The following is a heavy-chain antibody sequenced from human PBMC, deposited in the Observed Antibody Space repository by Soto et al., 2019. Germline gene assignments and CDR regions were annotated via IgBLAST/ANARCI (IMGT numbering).Heavy chain of an antibody. Sequence: QVQLVESGGGVVQPGRSLRLSCAASGFTFSSYGMHWVRQAPGKGLEWVAVIWYDGSNKYYADSVKGRFTISRDNSKNTVYLQMNSLRAEDTAVYYCARAVAGQRDYWGQGTLVTVSS. CDR2: IWYDGSNK. CDR3: ARAVAGQRDY. V-gene: IGHV3-33*01. CDR1: GFTFSSYG. J-gene: IGHJ4*02. D-gene: IGHD6-19*01.